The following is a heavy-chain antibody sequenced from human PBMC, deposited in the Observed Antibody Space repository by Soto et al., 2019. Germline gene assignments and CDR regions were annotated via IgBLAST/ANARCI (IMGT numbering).Heavy chain of an antibody. D-gene: IGHD3-22*01. J-gene: IGHJ4*02. Sequence: SETLSLTCAVYGGSFSGYYWSWIRQPPGKGLEWIGEINHSGSTNYNPSLKSRVTISVDTSKNQFSLKLSSVTAADTAVYYCARESITMIVVVNYFDYWGQGTLVTVSS. CDR1: GGSFSGYY. CDR3: ARESITMIVVVNYFDY. CDR2: INHSGST. V-gene: IGHV4-34*01.